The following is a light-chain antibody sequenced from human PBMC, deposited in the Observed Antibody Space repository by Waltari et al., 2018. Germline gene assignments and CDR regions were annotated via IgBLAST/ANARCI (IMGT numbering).Light chain of an antibody. CDR3: LQYDTRPLT. CDR1: QEIANY. Sequence: DIQMTQSPSFLSASAGGRVTITCRASQEIANYLSWYQQKPGEPPKRLVYATSDLETGVPARFTGSWSGTEFTLTINKLQPDDFATYYCLQYDTRPLTFGGGTKVEIE. CDR2: ATS. V-gene: IGKV1-17*02. J-gene: IGKJ4*01.